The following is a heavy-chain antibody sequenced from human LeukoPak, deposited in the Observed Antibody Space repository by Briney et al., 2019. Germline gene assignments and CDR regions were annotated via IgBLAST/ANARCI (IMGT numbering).Heavy chain of an antibody. CDR2: IKQDESEK. CDR1: GFTFSHYW. D-gene: IGHD2-2*01. Sequence: GGSLRLSCSASGFTFSHYWMSWVRQAPGKGLEWVANIKQDESEKYYVDSVKGRFTISRDNAKSSLYLQMNSLRAEDTAVYYCAGALDSSSSRYQAFEEWGQGTLVTVSS. CDR3: AGALDSSSSRYQAFEE. V-gene: IGHV3-7*01. J-gene: IGHJ4*02.